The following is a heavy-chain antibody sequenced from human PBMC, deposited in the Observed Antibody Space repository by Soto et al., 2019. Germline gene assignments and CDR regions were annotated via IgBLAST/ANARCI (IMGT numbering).Heavy chain of an antibody. CDR3: AREGQLWLPGNY. CDR1: GFTFSTYA. Sequence: QVQLVESGGGVVQPGRSLRLSCAASGFTFSTYAMHWVRQAPGKGLEWVAVISYDGSNKYYVDSVKGRFTISRDNSKNPLFLQMNSLRAEDTAVYYCAREGQLWLPGNYWGQGTLVTVSS. D-gene: IGHD5-18*01. V-gene: IGHV3-30-3*01. CDR2: ISYDGSNK. J-gene: IGHJ4*02.